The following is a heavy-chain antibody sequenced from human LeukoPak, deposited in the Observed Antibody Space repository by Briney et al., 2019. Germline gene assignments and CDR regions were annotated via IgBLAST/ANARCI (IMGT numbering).Heavy chain of an antibody. Sequence: SETLSLTCTVSGGSISSGGYYWSWIRQHPGKGLEWIGYIYYSGSTYYNPSLKSRVTISVDRSKNQFSLKLSSVTAADTAVYYCARDSTGGDAFDIWGQGTMVTVSS. CDR3: ARDSTGGDAFDI. J-gene: IGHJ3*02. V-gene: IGHV4-31*03. CDR1: GGSISSGGYY. D-gene: IGHD2-2*01. CDR2: IYYSGST.